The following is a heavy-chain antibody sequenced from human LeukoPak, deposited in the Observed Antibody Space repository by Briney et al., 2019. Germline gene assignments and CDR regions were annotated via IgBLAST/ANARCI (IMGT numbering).Heavy chain of an antibody. Sequence: SETLSLTCTVYGESFSGYYWSWIRQPPGKGLEWIGEINHSGSTNYNSSLNSRLTISVDTSRKEISLKLTSVTAADTAIYYCARVDIVTTNWFDPWGQGTLVTVSS. J-gene: IGHJ5*02. V-gene: IGHV4-34*01. CDR2: INHSGST. D-gene: IGHD5-12*01. CDR3: ARVDIVTTNWFDP. CDR1: GESFSGYY.